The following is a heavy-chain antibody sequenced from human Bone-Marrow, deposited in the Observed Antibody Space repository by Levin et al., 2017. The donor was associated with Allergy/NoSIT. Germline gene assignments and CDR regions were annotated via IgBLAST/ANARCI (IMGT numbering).Heavy chain of an antibody. J-gene: IGHJ4*02. CDR3: TRVKCTSTSCYLFDY. D-gene: IGHD2-2*01. CDR2: IRSKAYGETT. CDR1: GFNFGDYA. V-gene: IGHV3-49*04. Sequence: PGGSLRLSCAASGFNFGDYALTWVRQAPGKGLEWVGFIRSKAYGETTEYAASVKGRFTISRDDFKSIASLQMNSLKTEDTALYYCTRVKCTSTSCYLFDYWGQGTLVTVSS.